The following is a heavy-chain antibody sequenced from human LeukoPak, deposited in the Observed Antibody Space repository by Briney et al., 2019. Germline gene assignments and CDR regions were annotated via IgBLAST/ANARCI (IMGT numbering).Heavy chain of an antibody. D-gene: IGHD6-19*01. CDR2: IWYEGQTK. CDR3: AREWGRIAVAGGPGY. V-gene: IGHV3-33*01. Sequence: GESLRLSCEASGFIFSNYGMHWVRQAPGKGLEWLALIWYEGQTKFYADSVKGRFTISRDNSGNTLFLHMTNLRVEDTAVYYCAREWGRIAVAGGPGYWGQGALVTVSS. CDR1: GFIFSNYG. J-gene: IGHJ4*02.